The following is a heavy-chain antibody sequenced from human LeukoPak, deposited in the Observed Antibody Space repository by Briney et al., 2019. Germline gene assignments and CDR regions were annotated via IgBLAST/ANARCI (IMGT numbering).Heavy chain of an antibody. CDR3: ARLPDYPYYFDY. Sequence: PSETLSLTCSVSGGSISSYYCSWIRQPAGKGLEWIGRIYTSGSTNYNPSLKSRVTISVDTSKNQFSLKLSSVTAADTAVYYCARLPDYPYYFDYWGQGTLVTVSS. J-gene: IGHJ4*02. D-gene: IGHD4-11*01. V-gene: IGHV4-4*07. CDR1: GGSISSYY. CDR2: IYTSGST.